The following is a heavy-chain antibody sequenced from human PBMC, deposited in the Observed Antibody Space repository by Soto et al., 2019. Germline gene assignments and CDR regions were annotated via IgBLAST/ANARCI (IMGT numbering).Heavy chain of an antibody. CDR1: GGSISSSSYY. Sequence: QLQLQESGPGLVKPSETLSLTCTVSGGSISSSSYYWGWIRQPPGKGLEWIGSIYYSGSTYYNPSLKSRVTISVDTSKNQFSLKLSSVTAADAAVYVCARHGAPSGWHFYYWGQGTLVTVSS. CDR2: IYYSGST. D-gene: IGHD6-19*01. V-gene: IGHV4-39*01. CDR3: ARHGAPSGWHFYY. J-gene: IGHJ4*02.